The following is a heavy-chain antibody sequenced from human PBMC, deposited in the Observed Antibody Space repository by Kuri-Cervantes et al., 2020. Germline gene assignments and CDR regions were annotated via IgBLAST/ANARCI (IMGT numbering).Heavy chain of an antibody. D-gene: IGHD5/OR15-5a*01. CDR2: INAGNGNT. Sequence: ASVKVSCKASGYTFTSYAMHWVRQAPGQRLEWMGWINAGNGNTKYSQKFQGRVTMTRDTSTSTAYLELRSLTSDDTAVYYCTRDQWAPGVSDFDYWGQGTLVTVSS. J-gene: IGHJ4*02. CDR1: GYTFTSYA. V-gene: IGHV1-3*01. CDR3: TRDQWAPGVSDFDY.